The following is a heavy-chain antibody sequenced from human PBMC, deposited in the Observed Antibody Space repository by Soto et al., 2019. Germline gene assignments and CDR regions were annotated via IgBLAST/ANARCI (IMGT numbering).Heavy chain of an antibody. V-gene: IGHV4-59*08. Sequence: QVQLQESGPGLVKPSETLSLTCTVSGGSISPYYWSWIRQPPGKGLEWIGYIFYSGNTNYNPSLKSPVNISVDTSTNQFSLNLSSVTAADTAVYYCARQVPSHYYCMDVWGKGTTVTVSS. CDR3: ARQVPSHYYCMDV. CDR2: IFYSGNT. D-gene: IGHD2-2*01. CDR1: GGSISPYY. J-gene: IGHJ6*03.